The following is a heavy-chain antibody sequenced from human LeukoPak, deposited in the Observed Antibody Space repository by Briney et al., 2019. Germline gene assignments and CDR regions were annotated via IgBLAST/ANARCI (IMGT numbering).Heavy chain of an antibody. Sequence: GGSLRLSCAASGFSFSSYDMSWVRQAPGKGLEWVSGIRTSGDSTYYADSVKGRFTISRDNSRDTLNLQMNSLRAEDTAVYYCAKGLFDSSGYSEHFDYWGQGTQVTVSS. J-gene: IGHJ4*02. CDR1: GFSFSSYD. CDR2: IRTSGDST. V-gene: IGHV3-23*01. D-gene: IGHD3-22*01. CDR3: AKGLFDSSGYSEHFDY.